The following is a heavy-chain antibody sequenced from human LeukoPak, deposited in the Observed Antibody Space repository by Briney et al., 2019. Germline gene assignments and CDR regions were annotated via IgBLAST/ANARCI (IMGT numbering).Heavy chain of an antibody. D-gene: IGHD5-24*01. CDR3: AKRPRWLQFHY. Sequence: GGSLRLSCAASGFTFSSYAMSWVRQAPGKGLEWVSGISGRGDNTSYADSVKGRVTISRDNSKNTLYLQMNSLRAEDTAVYYCAKRPRWLQFHYWGQGTLVTVSS. J-gene: IGHJ4*02. V-gene: IGHV3-23*01. CDR1: GFTFSSYA. CDR2: ISGRGDNT.